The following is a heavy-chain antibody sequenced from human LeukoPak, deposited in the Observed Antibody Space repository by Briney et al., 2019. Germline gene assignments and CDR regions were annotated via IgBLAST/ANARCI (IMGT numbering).Heavy chain of an antibody. CDR2: ISSSGTSSSRFI. CDR1: GFNFFKYS. D-gene: IGHD2-8*01. Sequence: GGSLRLSCEASGFNFFKYSINWVRQAPGKGLEWVSSISSSGTSSSRFIYYADSVRGRFTISRDNAQKSVSLQMNSLRAEDTAVYYCARGVGCWEWQSYNGVCYFDYWGQGTLLTVSS. CDR3: ARGVGCWEWQSYNGVCYFDY. J-gene: IGHJ4*02. V-gene: IGHV3-21*01.